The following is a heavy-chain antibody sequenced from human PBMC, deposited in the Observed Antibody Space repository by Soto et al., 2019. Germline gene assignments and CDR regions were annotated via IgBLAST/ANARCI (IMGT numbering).Heavy chain of an antibody. V-gene: IGHV5-10-1*01. CDR1: VYIFTTHW. J-gene: IGHJ6*02. D-gene: IGHD5-18*01. CDR2: IDPSDSYT. CDR3: ARHTANTYGYNMDV. Sequence: GESLKISCEGSVYIFTTHWISWVRQLPGKGLEWMGRIDPSDSYTDYSPSFQGHVTITADKSISSAYLQWSSLKASDSAMYYCARHTANTYGYNMDVWGQGTTVTVSS.